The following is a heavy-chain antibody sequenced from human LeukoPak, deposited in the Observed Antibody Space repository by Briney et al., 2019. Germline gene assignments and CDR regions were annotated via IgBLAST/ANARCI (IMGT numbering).Heavy chain of an antibody. Sequence: PGGSLRLSCAASGFTVSGNFMSWVRQAPGKGLEWISVIYSGGSTYYSDSVKGRFIISRDSSKSTLYLQMNFLRVEDTAVYYCAKEWELPGYFDYWGQGTLVTVSS. D-gene: IGHD1-26*01. V-gene: IGHV3-53*01. CDR3: AKEWELPGYFDY. J-gene: IGHJ4*02. CDR1: GFTVSGNF. CDR2: IYSGGST.